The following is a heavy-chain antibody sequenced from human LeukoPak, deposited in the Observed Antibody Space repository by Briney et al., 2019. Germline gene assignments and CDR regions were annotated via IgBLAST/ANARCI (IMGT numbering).Heavy chain of an antibody. CDR1: GFTFSSYT. CDR2: ISSGSSTI. V-gene: IGHV3-48*04. D-gene: IGHD3-10*01. Sequence: GGSLRLSCAASGFTFSSYTMNWVRQPPGKGLEWVSYISSGSSTIYYADSVKGRFTISRDNAKNSLYLQMNSLRAEDTAVYYCARDRDQDYWGQGTLVTVSS. J-gene: IGHJ4*02. CDR3: ARDRDQDY.